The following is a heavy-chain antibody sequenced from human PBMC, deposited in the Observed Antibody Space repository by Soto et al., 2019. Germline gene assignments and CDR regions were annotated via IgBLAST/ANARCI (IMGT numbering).Heavy chain of an antibody. Sequence: QVQLVQSGAEVKKPGSSVKVSCKASGGTFSSYSISWVRQAPGQGLEWMGRIIPILGIANYAQKFQGRVTITADKSTSTAYMELSSLRSEETPVYYCARALPANKAATGFDPWGQGTLVTLSS. J-gene: IGHJ5*02. CDR3: ARALPANKAATGFDP. D-gene: IGHD2-15*01. V-gene: IGHV1-69*02. CDR1: GGTFSSYS. CDR2: IIPILGIA.